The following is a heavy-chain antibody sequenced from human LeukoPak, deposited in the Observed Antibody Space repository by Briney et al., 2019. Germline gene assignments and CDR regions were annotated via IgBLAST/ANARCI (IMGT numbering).Heavy chain of an antibody. CDR2: ISAYNGNT. D-gene: IGHD6-6*01. J-gene: IGHJ3*02. V-gene: IGHV1-18*01. Sequence: ASVKVSCKASGYTFTSYGISWVRQAPGQGLEWMGWISAYNGNTNYAQKLQGRVTMTTDTSTSTAYMELSSLRSEDTAVYYCARDMEYSSSYPAFDIWGQGTMVTVSS. CDR3: ARDMEYSSSYPAFDI. CDR1: GYTFTSYG.